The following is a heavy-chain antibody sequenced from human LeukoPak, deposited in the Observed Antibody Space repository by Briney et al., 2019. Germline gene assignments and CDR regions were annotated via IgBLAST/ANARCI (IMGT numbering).Heavy chain of an antibody. Sequence: ASVKVSCKASGYTFTSYAMNWVRQAPGQGLEWMGWINTNTGNPTYAQGFTGRFVFSLDTSVSTAYLQISSLKAEDTAVYYCARDILGNYYDSSGYFDYWGQGTLVTVSS. J-gene: IGHJ4*02. V-gene: IGHV7-4-1*02. CDR1: GYTFTSYA. CDR2: INTNTGNP. CDR3: ARDILGNYYDSSGYFDY. D-gene: IGHD3-22*01.